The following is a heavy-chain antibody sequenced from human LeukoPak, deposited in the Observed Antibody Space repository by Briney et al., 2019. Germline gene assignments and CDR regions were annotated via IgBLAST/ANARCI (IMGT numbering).Heavy chain of an antibody. Sequence: ASVKVSCKASEYTFTSYDINWVRQATGQGLEWMGWMNPNSGNTGYAQKFQGRVTMTRNTSISTAYMELSSLRSEDTAVYYCARGPSLLLWFGEFYRDLCYFDYWGQGTLVTVSS. V-gene: IGHV1-8*01. D-gene: IGHD3-10*01. CDR1: EYTFTSYD. CDR2: MNPNSGNT. J-gene: IGHJ4*02. CDR3: ARGPSLLLWFGEFYRDLCYFDY.